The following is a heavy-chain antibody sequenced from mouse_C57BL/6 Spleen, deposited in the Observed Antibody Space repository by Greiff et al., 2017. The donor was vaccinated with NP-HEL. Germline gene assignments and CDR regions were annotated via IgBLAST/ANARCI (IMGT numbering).Heavy chain of an antibody. J-gene: IGHJ2*01. Sequence: VQLQQSGAELVRPGASVKLSCTASGFNIKDDYMHWVKQRPEQGLEWIGWIDPENGDTEYASKFQGKATITADTSSNTAYLQLSSLTSEDTAVYYCTTYDGYPYWGQGTTLTVSS. V-gene: IGHV14-4*01. CDR1: GFNIKDDY. CDR3: TTYDGYPY. D-gene: IGHD2-3*01. CDR2: IDPENGDT.